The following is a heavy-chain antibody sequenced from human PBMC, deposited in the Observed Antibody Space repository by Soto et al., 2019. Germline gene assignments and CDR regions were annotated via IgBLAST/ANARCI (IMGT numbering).Heavy chain of an antibody. CDR1: GYTFTNYY. V-gene: IGHV1-2*02. CDR3: ARPPGYISDWHYLDL. J-gene: IGHJ4*02. D-gene: IGHD2-21*02. Sequence: ASVKVSCKASGYTFTNYYMHWVRQAPGQGFEWLGRISPQSVGTNYAQKFQGRVTMTWDPSVKTAYMEMSSLISEDTAVYYCARPPGYISDWHYLDLLGPGTLVTVSS. CDR2: ISPQSVGT.